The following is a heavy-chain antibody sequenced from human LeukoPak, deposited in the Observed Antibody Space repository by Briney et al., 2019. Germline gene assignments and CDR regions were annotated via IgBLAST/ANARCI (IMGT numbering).Heavy chain of an antibody. CDR3: AKEQWLATPGGAFDI. V-gene: IGHV1-3*01. D-gene: IGHD6-19*01. J-gene: IGHJ3*02. Sequence: KFQGRVTITRDTSASTAYMELSSLRSEDTAVYYCAKEQWLATPGGAFDIWGHGTMVTVSS.